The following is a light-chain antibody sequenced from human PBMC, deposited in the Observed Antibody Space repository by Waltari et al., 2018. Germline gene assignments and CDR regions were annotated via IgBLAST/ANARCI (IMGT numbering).Light chain of an antibody. CDR3: MQALQIPPT. J-gene: IGKJ4*01. CDR1: QSLLHSKGYNY. Sequence: DIVMTQSPLSLPVTPGEPASIACRSSQSLLHSKGYNYLDWYLQKPGQSRQLMIYLGSNRASGVPDRFSGSGSGTDFTLNISRVEAEDVGVYYCMQALQIPPTFGGGTKVEI. CDR2: LGS. V-gene: IGKV2-28*01.